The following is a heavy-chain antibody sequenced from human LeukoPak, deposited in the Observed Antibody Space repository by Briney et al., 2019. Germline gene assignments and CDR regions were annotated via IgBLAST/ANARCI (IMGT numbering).Heavy chain of an antibody. J-gene: IGHJ6*03. D-gene: IGHD5/OR15-5a*01. CDR1: GYTFTSYD. V-gene: IGHV1-8*03. CDR2: MNPNSGNT. CDR3: ARESRFYYYMDV. Sequence: ASVKVSCKASGYTFTSYDINWVRQATGQGLEWMGWMNPNSGNTGYAQKFQGRVTITRNTSISTAYMELSSLRSEDTAVYYCARESRFYYYMDVWGKGTPVTVSS.